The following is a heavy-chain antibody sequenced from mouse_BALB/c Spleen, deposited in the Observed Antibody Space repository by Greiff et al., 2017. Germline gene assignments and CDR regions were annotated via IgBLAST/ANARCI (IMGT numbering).Heavy chain of an antibody. V-gene: IGHV1-31*01. CDR1: GYSFTGYY. J-gene: IGHJ4*01. CDR3: ARWGGQLRGAMDY. CDR2: INPYNGAT. Sequence: VQLQQSGPELVKPGASVKISCKASGYSFTGYYMHWVKQSHVKSLEWIGRINPYNGATSYNQNFKDKASLTVDKSSSTAYMELHSLTSEDSAVYYCARWGGQLRGAMDYWGQGTSVTVSS. D-gene: IGHD1-1*01.